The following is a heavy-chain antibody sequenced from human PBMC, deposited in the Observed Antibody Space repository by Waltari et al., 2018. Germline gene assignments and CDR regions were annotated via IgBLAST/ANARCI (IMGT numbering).Heavy chain of an antibody. J-gene: IGHJ5*02. V-gene: IGHV4-4*07. D-gene: IGHD3-16*02. CDR1: GGPISRNN. CDR3: ARDSREYRFDP. CDR2: LLASGKT. Sequence: QVQVQESGPGRAKPSEPLSLTCTVSGGPISRNNWSWSRRPAGKGLEWIGRLLASGKTDDNPSLKSRVTRSVDTSKNQFFLKLTSVTAADTAVYYCARDSREYRFDPWGQGTLVTVSS.